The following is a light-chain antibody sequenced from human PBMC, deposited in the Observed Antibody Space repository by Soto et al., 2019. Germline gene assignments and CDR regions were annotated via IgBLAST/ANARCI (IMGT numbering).Light chain of an antibody. CDR1: QRVGSY. J-gene: IGKJ1*01. V-gene: IGKV1-39*01. CDR3: QQSHNTPLT. Sequence: DIQMTQSPSSLSASVGDRVTITCRASQRVGSYLNSYQQKPGKAPTHLIYSASELQSGVSTGFSGSGSGTDFTLTIRNLQRADFAVFYCQQSHNTPLTFGQGTKVEI. CDR2: SAS.